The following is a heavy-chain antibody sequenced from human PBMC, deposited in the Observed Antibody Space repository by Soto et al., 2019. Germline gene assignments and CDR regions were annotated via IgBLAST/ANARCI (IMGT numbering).Heavy chain of an antibody. J-gene: IGHJ3*01. Sequence: EVQLAESGGGLAQPGGSLRLSCAASGFTFSNYWMHWVRQAPGKGLVWVSHINPDGSVTNYADSVKGRFTVSRDNAKNTMYLQMNSLKAEDTALYYCASQIGVGSWGQGAMVTVSS. CDR3: ASQIGVGS. D-gene: IGHD1-26*01. CDR2: INPDGSVT. CDR1: GFTFSNYW. V-gene: IGHV3-74*01.